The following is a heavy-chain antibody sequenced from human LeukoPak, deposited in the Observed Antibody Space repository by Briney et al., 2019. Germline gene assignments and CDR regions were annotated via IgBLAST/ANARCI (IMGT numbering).Heavy chain of an antibody. D-gene: IGHD2-2*01. J-gene: IGHJ5*02. V-gene: IGHV1-69*04. CDR1: GGTFSRYA. CDR3: ASQPVASSTNRGWFDP. Sequence: SVKVSCKASGGTFSRYAMSWVGQAPGQGLEWMGRIIPIFGIANYAQKFQGRVTITADKSTSTAYMELSSLRSEDTAVYYCASQPVASSTNRGWFDPWGQGTLVTVSS. CDR2: IIPIFGIA.